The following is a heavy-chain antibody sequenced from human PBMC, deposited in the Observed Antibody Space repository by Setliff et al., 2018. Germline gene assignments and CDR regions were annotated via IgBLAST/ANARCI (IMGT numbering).Heavy chain of an antibody. V-gene: IGHV1-8*03. J-gene: IGHJ5*02. CDR2: MNPNSGNT. CDR3: ARYNWNTNWFDP. CDR1: GYTFTSYG. D-gene: IGHD1-20*01. Sequence: ASVKVSCKASGYTFTSYGINWVRQATGQGLEWMGWMNPNSGNTGYAQKLQGRLTITRDTSANTAYMELSSLRSEDTALYYCARYNWNTNWFDPWGQGTLVTVSS.